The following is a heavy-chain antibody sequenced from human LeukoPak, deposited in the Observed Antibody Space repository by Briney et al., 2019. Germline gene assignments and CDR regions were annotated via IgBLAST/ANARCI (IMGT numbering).Heavy chain of an antibody. Sequence: GGSLRLSCAASGFTFRNYWMSWVRQVPGTGLEWVANIKQDGSDRNYVTSVRGRFTISRDNAKNSLYLQMNSLRAEDTAVYYCARGAYYYEDWGQGTLVTVSS. V-gene: IGHV3-7*01. J-gene: IGHJ4*02. D-gene: IGHD3-22*01. CDR3: ARGAYYYED. CDR1: GFTFRNYW. CDR2: IKQDGSDR.